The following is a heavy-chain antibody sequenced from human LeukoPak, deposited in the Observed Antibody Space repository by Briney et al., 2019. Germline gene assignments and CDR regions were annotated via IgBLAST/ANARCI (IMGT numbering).Heavy chain of an antibody. CDR2: IYSGGNT. CDR3: ARRDGDYSHPYDY. Sequence: PGGSLRLSCAASGLTVSSNCMSWVRQAPGKGLEWVSFIYSGGNTYYADSVKGRFTISRDNSKNTVHLQMNSLRAEDTAMYYCARRDGDYSHPYDYWGQGTLVTVSS. V-gene: IGHV3-53*01. CDR1: GLTVSSNC. J-gene: IGHJ4*02. D-gene: IGHD4-17*01.